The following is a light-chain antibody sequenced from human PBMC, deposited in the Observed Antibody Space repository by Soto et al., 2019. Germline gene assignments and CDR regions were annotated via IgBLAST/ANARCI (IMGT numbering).Light chain of an antibody. CDR1: QGIGDT. Sequence: IVMTQSPATLSVSPGAGATLSCRASQGIGDTLAWYQQKPRQAPRLLIYAASSRATGVPNRFSGSGSGTDFTLTISRLEPEDFAVYYCQQYGRSPLTFGGGTKVDIK. CDR3: QQYGRSPLT. J-gene: IGKJ4*01. V-gene: IGKV3-20*01. CDR2: AAS.